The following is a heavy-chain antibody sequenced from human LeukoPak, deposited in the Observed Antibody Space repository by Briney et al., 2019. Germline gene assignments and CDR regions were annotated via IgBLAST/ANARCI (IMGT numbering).Heavy chain of an antibody. Sequence: ASVKVSCKASGYIFTDYFIHWVRQAPGQGLEWMGWINPHSGDTHYAQKFRGRLTMARDTSISTAYMELSRLRSGDTAVFYCARDGGSYFAYWGQGTLVTVSS. D-gene: IGHD1-26*01. J-gene: IGHJ4*02. CDR1: GYIFTDYF. CDR2: INPHSGDT. CDR3: ARDGGSYFAY. V-gene: IGHV1-2*02.